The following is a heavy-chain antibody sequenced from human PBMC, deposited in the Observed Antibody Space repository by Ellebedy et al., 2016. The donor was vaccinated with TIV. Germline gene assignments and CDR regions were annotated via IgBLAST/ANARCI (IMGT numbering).Heavy chain of an antibody. CDR2: ISYDGSNK. Sequence: GGSLRLSCAASGFILSNSAMFWVRQAPGKGLAWVAVISYDGSNKDYADSVKGRFTISRDTSNNTVHLEMNSLRAEDTAIYYCARVDILRWYYFDSWGQGTLVTVSS. CDR3: ARVDILRWYYFDS. D-gene: IGHD3-9*01. CDR1: GFILSNSA. V-gene: IGHV3-30*14. J-gene: IGHJ4*02.